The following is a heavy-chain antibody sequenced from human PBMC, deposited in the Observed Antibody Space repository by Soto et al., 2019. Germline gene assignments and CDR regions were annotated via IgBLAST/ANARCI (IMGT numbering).Heavy chain of an antibody. CDR2: IYYSGST. D-gene: IGHD4-4*01. J-gene: IGHJ5*02. CDR1: GGSISSYY. V-gene: IGHV4-59*08. CDR3: ARRVTYNWFDP. Sequence: SETLSLTCTVSGGSISSYYWSWIRQPPGKGLEWVGYIYYSGSTNYNPSLKSRVTISVDTSKKQFSLKLSSVTAADTAVYYCARRVTYNWFDPWGQGTLVTVSS.